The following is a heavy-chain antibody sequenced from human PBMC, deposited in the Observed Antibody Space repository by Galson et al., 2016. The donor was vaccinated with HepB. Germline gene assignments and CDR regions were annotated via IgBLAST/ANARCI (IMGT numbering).Heavy chain of an antibody. CDR2: TYYRSQWYY. D-gene: IGHD1-1*01. Sequence: CAISGDSVSSNSAAWNRIRQSPSRGLEWLGRTYYRSQWYYDYAVPVKSRITINPDTSKNQFSLHLNSVTPEDTAVYYCARDLGGAYGTGRSLDYWGQGTLITVSS. V-gene: IGHV6-1*01. J-gene: IGHJ4*02. CDR3: ARDLGGAYGTGRSLDY. CDR1: GDSVSSNSAA.